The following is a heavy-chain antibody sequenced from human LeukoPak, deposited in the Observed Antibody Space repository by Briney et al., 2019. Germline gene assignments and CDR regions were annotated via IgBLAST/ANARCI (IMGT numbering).Heavy chain of an antibody. V-gene: IGHV1-69*13. CDR2: IIPIFGTA. Sequence: ASVKVSCKASGGTFSSYAISWVRQAPGQGLEWMGGIIPIFGTANYAQKFQGRVTITADESTSTAYMELSSLRSEDTAVYYCARRGGSRYCSSTSCNDWYFDLWGRGTLVTVSS. J-gene: IGHJ2*01. CDR3: ARRGGSRYCSSTSCNDWYFDL. CDR1: GGTFSSYA. D-gene: IGHD2-2*01.